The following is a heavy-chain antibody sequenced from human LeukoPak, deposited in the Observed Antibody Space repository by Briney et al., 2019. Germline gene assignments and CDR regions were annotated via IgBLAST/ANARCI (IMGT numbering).Heavy chain of an antibody. Sequence: SETLSLTCAVHGGSFGGYHWNWIRQSPSKRLEWIGEINDRGRTNYNPSLESRVTLSVDTSKKEFSLKLSAVTAADTAVYYCARDPTTVTSLPYYFDFWGQGTLVSVSS. D-gene: IGHD4-17*01. V-gene: IGHV4-34*01. CDR2: INDRGRT. J-gene: IGHJ4*02. CDR1: GGSFGGYH. CDR3: ARDPTTVTSLPYYFDF.